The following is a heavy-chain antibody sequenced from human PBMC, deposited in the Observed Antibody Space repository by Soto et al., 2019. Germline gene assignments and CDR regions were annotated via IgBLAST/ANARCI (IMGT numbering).Heavy chain of an antibody. CDR2: INAGNGNT. V-gene: IGHV1-3*01. Sequence: GPSVKVSCKASGYTFTSYAMHWVRQAPGQRLEWMGWINAGNGNTKYSQKFQGRVTITRDTSASTAYMELSSLRSEDTAVYYCARDIMAAAPDYWGQGTLVTVSS. CDR1: GYTFTSYA. J-gene: IGHJ4*02. D-gene: IGHD6-13*01. CDR3: ARDIMAAAPDY.